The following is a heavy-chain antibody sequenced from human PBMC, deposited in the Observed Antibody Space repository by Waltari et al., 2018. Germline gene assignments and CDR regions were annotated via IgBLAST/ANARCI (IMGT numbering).Heavy chain of an antibody. CDR3: ARGGDYDFWSNYGMDV. Sequence: QVQLQQWGAGLLKPSETLSLTCAVYGGSFSGYYWSWVRQPPGKGLEWIGEINHSGSTNYNPSLKSRVTISVDTSKNQFSLKLSSVTAADTAVYYCARGGDYDFWSNYGMDVWGQGTTVTVSS. V-gene: IGHV4-34*01. J-gene: IGHJ6*02. CDR2: INHSGST. D-gene: IGHD3-3*01. CDR1: GGSFSGYY.